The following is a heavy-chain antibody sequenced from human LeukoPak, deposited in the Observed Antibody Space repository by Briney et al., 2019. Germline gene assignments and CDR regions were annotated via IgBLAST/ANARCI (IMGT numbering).Heavy chain of an antibody. Sequence: PSETLSLTCTVSGGSVSSGSFYWTWIRQPPGEGLEWIGYIYYSGSTNYNPSLKSRVTISVDTSKNQFSLKLSSVTAADTAVYYCARAGYYDSSGYYYEEYYFDYWGQGTLVTVSS. CDR3: ARAGYYDSSGYYYEEYYFDY. CDR2: IYYSGST. CDR1: GGSVSSGSFY. V-gene: IGHV4-61*01. D-gene: IGHD3-22*01. J-gene: IGHJ4*02.